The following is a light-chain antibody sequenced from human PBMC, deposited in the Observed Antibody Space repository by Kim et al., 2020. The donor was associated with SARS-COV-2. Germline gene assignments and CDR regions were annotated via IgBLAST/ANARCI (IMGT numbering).Light chain of an antibody. CDR1: QHVSSW. CDR2: ATS. J-gene: IGKJ5*01. V-gene: IGKV1D-16*01. CDR3: KREIRFPLT. Sequence: DIQMTQSPSSLSASVGDTVTISCRASQHVSSWVAWFQQKPGEAPKSLIYATSSLQRGVPSRFSGSGFGTDFTLTISSLQPDDFASNYCKREIRFPLTFGEGTRREIK.